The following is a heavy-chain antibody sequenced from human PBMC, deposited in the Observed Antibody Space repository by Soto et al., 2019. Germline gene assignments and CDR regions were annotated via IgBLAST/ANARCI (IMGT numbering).Heavy chain of an antibody. Sequence: QVRLVQSGAEVKKPGSSVKVSCKVSGGTFSKYSLSWVRQTPGQGLEWMGGITPFVDTSNYAQRFLGRVTMRAANPTNTGFWEGVARKLENPALFLCAGTSFCKGSSCISRHYYGMDVWGQGTTVTVSS. J-gene: IGHJ6*02. V-gene: IGHV1-69*06. D-gene: IGHD1-1*01. CDR1: GGTFSKYS. CDR2: ITPFVDTS. CDR3: AGTSFCKGSSCISRHYYGMDV.